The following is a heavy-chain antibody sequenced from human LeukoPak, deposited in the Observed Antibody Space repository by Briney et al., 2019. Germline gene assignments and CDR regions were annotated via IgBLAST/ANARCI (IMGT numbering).Heavy chain of an antibody. Sequence: PGGSLRLSCAASGFTFSSYAMHWVRQAPGKGLEWVAVISYDGSNKYYADSVKGRFTISRDNSKNTLYLQMNSLRAEDTAVYYCARGRYFDWLLRGGGSNMLVYWGQGTLVTVSS. CDR1: GFTFSSYA. D-gene: IGHD3-9*01. CDR2: ISYDGSNK. V-gene: IGHV3-30*04. CDR3: ARGRYFDWLLRGGGSNMLVY. J-gene: IGHJ4*02.